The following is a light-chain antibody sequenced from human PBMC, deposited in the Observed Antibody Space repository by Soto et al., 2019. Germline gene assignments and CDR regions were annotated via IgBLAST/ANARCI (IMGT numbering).Light chain of an antibody. J-gene: IGKJ1*01. CDR3: LQDYNYPLT. V-gene: IGKV1-5*01. Sequence: DIQMTQSPSSLSASVGDRVTITCRASQSISSWLAWYQQKPGKAPKLLIYDASSLESGVPSRFSGSGSGTDFTLTISSLQPEDFATYYCLQDYNYPLTFGQGTKVDIK. CDR1: QSISSW. CDR2: DAS.